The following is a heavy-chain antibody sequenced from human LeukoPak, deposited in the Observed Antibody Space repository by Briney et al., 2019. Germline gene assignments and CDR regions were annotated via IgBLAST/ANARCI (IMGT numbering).Heavy chain of an antibody. J-gene: IGHJ4*02. Sequence: SETLSLTCTVSGGSISSYYWSWIRQPPGKGLEWIGYIYYSGSTNYNPSLKSRVTISVDTSKNQFSLKLSSVTAADTAVYYCARDRTTGPRALDYWGQGTLVTVSS. D-gene: IGHD1-14*01. CDR1: GGSISSYY. CDR2: IYYSGST. CDR3: ARDRTTGPRALDY. V-gene: IGHV4-59*01.